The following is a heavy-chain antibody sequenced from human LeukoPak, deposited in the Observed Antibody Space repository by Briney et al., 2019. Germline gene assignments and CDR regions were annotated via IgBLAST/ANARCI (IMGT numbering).Heavy chain of an antibody. CDR3: AREDSSGWYHSGVNY. V-gene: IGHV1-2*02. D-gene: IGHD6-19*01. CDR1: GYTFTGYY. J-gene: IGHJ4*02. CDR2: INPNSGGT. Sequence: ASVKVPCKASGYTFTGYYMHWVRQAPGQGLEWMGWINPNSGGTNYAQKFQGRVTMTRDTSISTAYMELSRLRSDDTAVYYCAREDSSGWYHSGVNYWGQGTLVTVSS.